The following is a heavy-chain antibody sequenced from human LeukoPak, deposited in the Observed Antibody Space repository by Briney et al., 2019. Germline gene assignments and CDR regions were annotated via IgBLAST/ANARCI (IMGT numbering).Heavy chain of an antibody. CDR3: ASLTTSWDY. CDR2: ISSSSSYI. V-gene: IGHV3-21*01. J-gene: IGHJ4*02. Sequence: PGGSLRLSCAASGFTFTIYGFHWVRQAPGKGLEWVSSISSSSSYIYYTDSVKGRFTISRDNAKNSLYLQMNSLRAEDTAVYYCASLTTSWDYWGQGTLVTVSS. D-gene: IGHD4-17*01. CDR1: GFTFTIYG.